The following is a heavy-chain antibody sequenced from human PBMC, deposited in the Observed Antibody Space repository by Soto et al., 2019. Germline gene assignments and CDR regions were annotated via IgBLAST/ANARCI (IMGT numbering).Heavy chain of an antibody. CDR1: GYSFTSYW. V-gene: IGHV5-51*01. CDR3: ARSGDEQNRNSVGFGTYYYYGMHV. CDR2: IYPGDSDT. Sequence: DSLRVSYKGSGYSFTSYWIGWVRQMPGKGLEWMGIIYPGDSDTRYSPSFQGQVTISADNSISTAYLQWSSLKASDTAMYYCARSGDEQNRNSVGFGTYYYYGMHVSGHGTTLTVSS. D-gene: IGHD1-1*01. J-gene: IGHJ6*02.